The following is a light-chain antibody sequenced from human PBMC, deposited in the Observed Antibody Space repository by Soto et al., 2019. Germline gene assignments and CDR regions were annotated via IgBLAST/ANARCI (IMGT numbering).Light chain of an antibody. CDR3: QQYDKWPRT. Sequence: TVLTQSPATLSVSPGERASLSCRASQSVSINLAWYQQKPGQAPRILIYGASTRDTGIPARFTAGGSGTEFTLTISRLQSDDLEVYYCQQYDKWPRTFGQGTKVDIK. J-gene: IGKJ1*01. V-gene: IGKV3-15*01. CDR2: GAS. CDR1: QSVSIN.